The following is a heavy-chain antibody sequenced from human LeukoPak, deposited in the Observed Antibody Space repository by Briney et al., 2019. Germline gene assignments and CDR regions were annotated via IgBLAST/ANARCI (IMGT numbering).Heavy chain of an antibody. Sequence: SVKVSCKASGGTFSSYAISWVRQAPGQGLEWMGGIIPIFGTANYAQKFQGRGTITADESKSTAYMELSSLRSEDTAVYYCARARGITGTTGAFDIWGQGTMVTVSS. CDR1: GGTFSSYA. V-gene: IGHV1-69*13. CDR2: IIPIFGTA. CDR3: ARARGITGTTGAFDI. D-gene: IGHD1-7*01. J-gene: IGHJ3*02.